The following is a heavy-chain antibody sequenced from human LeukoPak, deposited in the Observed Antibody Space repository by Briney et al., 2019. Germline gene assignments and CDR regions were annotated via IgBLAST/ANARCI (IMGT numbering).Heavy chain of an antibody. J-gene: IGHJ4*02. Sequence: GGSLRLSCAASGFTFTSYAMNWVRQAPGKGLEWVSAISGSGGSTYYADSVKGRFTISRDNSKNTLYLQMNSLRAEDTAVYYCARDANDYGDYWGQGTLVTVSS. V-gene: IGHV3-23*01. CDR2: ISGSGGST. CDR1: GFTFTSYA. CDR3: ARDANDYGDY.